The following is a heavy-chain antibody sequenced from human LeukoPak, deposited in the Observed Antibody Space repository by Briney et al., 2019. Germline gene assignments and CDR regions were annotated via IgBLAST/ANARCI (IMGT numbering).Heavy chain of an antibody. D-gene: IGHD3-22*01. Sequence: PGGSLRLSCAASGFSVSSNYMSWVRQAPGKGLEWVSGITWNGGSIGHADSVKGRFTISRDNAKNSLYLQMNSLRAEDTAMYYCAKSGDSSGYYYSDYWGQGTLVTVSS. CDR1: GFSVSSNY. J-gene: IGHJ4*02. CDR2: ITWNGGSI. V-gene: IGHV3-9*01. CDR3: AKSGDSSGYYYSDY.